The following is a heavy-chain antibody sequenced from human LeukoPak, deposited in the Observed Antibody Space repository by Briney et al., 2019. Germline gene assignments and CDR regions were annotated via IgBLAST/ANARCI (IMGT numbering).Heavy chain of an antibody. Sequence: GGSLRLSCAASGFTFSSYGMHWVSQAPGKRLEWVTSIWFDGSNIHYADSVKGRVIISRDNSKSALYLQMNSLRAEDTAIYYCARDSLPMAVTGPFDHWGQGALVTVSS. CDR3: ARDSLPMAVTGPFDH. CDR1: GFTFSSYG. D-gene: IGHD6-19*01. CDR2: IWFDGSNI. V-gene: IGHV3-33*01. J-gene: IGHJ4*02.